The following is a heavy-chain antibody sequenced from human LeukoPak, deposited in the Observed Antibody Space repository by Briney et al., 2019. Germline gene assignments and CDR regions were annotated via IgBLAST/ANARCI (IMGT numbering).Heavy chain of an antibody. J-gene: IGHJ4*02. Sequence: GGSLRLSCAASGFTFSSYYMHWVRQAPGKGLVWVSRINNDGSNTTYADSVKGRFTISRDNAKNTLYLQMNSLRAEDTAFYYCARDVSSAYYFEYWGQGTLVTVSS. CDR3: ARDVSSAYYFEY. CDR1: GFTFSSYY. V-gene: IGHV3-74*01. D-gene: IGHD3-22*01. CDR2: INNDGSNT.